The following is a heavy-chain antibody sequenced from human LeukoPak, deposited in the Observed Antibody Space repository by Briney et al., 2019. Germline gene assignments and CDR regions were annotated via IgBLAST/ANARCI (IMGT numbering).Heavy chain of an antibody. CDR2: IYSGGST. V-gene: IGHV3-66*01. CDR3: AMSPNYYYYGMDV. CDR1: GFTVSSNY. Sequence: GGSLRLSCAASGFTVSSNYMSWVRQAPGKGLEWVSVIYSGGSTYYADSVKGRFTISRDNSKNTLYLQMNSLRAEDTAVYYCAMSPNYYYYGMDVWGQGTTVTVS. J-gene: IGHJ6*02.